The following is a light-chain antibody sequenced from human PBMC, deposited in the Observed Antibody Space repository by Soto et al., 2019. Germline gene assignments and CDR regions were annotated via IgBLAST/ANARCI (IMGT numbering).Light chain of an antibody. CDR1: SGDITDNKY. J-gene: IGLJ1*01. V-gene: IGLV2-8*01. CDR2: EIN. Sequence: QSVLTQPSSASGSPGQSVTISCTGTSGDITDNKYVSWFQQHPGKAPKLLIYEINKRPSGVPHRFSCSKSGNTASLTVSGLQADDEADYYCNSYVGSSNYVFGTGTKVTVL. CDR3: NSYVGSSNYV.